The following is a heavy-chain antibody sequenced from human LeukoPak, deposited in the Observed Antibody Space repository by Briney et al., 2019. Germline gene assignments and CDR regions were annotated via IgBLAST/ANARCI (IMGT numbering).Heavy chain of an antibody. CDR1: GYTFTSYG. D-gene: IGHD3-10*01. Sequence: ASVKVSCKASGYTFTSYGISWVRQAPGQGLDGMGLISAYNGNTNYAQKLQGRVTMTTATSTSKAYMELRSLRSDDTAVYYCAREVLLWFGEPQLDYWGQGTLVTVSS. CDR3: AREVLLWFGEPQLDY. J-gene: IGHJ4*02. CDR2: ISAYNGNT. V-gene: IGHV1-18*01.